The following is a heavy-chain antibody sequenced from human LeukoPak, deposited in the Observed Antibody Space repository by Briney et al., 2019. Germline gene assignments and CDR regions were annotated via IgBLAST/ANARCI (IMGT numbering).Heavy chain of an antibody. J-gene: IGHJ4*02. V-gene: IGHV4-4*07. CDR3: ARENSGSYREFDY. CDR1: GRSISSYY. CDR2: IYTSGST. D-gene: IGHD1-26*01. Sequence: SETLSLTCTVSGRSISSYYWSWIRQPAGKGLEWIGRIYTSGSTNYTASLKSRVSMSVDTSKNQFSLKLSSVTAADTAVFYCARENSGSYREFDYWGQGTLVTVSS.